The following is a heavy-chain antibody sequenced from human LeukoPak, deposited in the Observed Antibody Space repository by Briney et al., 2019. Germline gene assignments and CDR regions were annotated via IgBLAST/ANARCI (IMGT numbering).Heavy chain of an antibody. J-gene: IGHJ4*02. CDR2: ISSSGSTI. CDR1: GFTFSDYY. V-gene: IGHV3-11*04. Sequence: GGSLRLSCAASGFTFSDYYMSWIRQAPGKGLEWVSYISSSGSTIYYADSVKGRFTISRDNAKKSLFLELNSLRADDTAVFYCARDPGYSAFDLWGQGSLVTVSS. D-gene: IGHD5-12*01. CDR3: ARDPGYSAFDL.